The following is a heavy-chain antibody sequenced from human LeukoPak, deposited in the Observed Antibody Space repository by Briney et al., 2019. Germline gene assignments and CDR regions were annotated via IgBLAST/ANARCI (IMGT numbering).Heavy chain of an antibody. V-gene: IGHV4-4*07. Sequence: SETLSLTCNVSGVSISSYYWSWIRQPAGKGLGWIGRIYTSGSANYTPSLKSRVTMSVDTSKNQSSLRLSSVPAADTAVYYCARGAAQFDPWGQGTLVTVSS. J-gene: IGHJ5*02. CDR3: ARGAAQFDP. CDR1: GVSISSYY. CDR2: IYTSGSA. D-gene: IGHD2-15*01.